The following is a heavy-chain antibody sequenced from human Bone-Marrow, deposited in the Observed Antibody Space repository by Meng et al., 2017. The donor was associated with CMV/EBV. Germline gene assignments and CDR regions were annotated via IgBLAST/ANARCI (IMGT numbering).Heavy chain of an antibody. V-gene: IGHV3-66*02. CDR1: GFTVSSNY. CDR2: IYSGGST. D-gene: IGHD3-3*01. J-gene: IGHJ6*02. CDR3: AREMDFWSGKPYYGMDV. Sequence: GESLKISCAASGFTVSSNYMSWVRQAPGKGLEWVSVIYSGGSTYYADSVKGRFTISRDNSKNTLYLQMNSLRAEDTAVYYCAREMDFWSGKPYYGMDVWGQGTTATVSS.